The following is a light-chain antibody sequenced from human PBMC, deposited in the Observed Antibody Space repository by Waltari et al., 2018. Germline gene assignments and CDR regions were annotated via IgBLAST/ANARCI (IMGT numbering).Light chain of an antibody. CDR2: GAS. CDR1: QSIRSN. Sequence: EIVMTQSPATLSVFPGERATLSCRASQSIRSNLAWYQHKPGQAPRLLIYGASTRATGIPAMFSGSWSVTEFTLTISSLQSEDFAVYFCQQYDNWLGTFGQGTKVEIK. J-gene: IGKJ1*01. V-gene: IGKV3-15*01. CDR3: QQYDNWLGT.